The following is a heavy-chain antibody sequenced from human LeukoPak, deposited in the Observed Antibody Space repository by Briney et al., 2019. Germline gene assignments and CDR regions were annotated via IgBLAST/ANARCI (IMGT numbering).Heavy chain of an antibody. CDR1: GGSFTNYY. CDR2: INDSGNT. V-gene: IGHV4-34*01. Sequence: SETLSLTCAVYGGSFTNYYWVWIRHVPGKGLEWLGEINDSGNTNRNPSLKSRLTISVDTSKNQCSLRLSSVTAADTAVYYCARLRGATVAHNWFDPWGQGTLVTVSS. D-gene: IGHD6-19*01. CDR3: ARLRGATVAHNWFDP. J-gene: IGHJ5*02.